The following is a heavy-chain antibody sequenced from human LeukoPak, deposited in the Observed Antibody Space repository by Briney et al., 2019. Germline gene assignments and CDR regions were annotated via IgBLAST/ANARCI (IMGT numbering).Heavy chain of an antibody. CDR1: NGSISIYY. Sequence: PSETLSLTCTVSNGSISIYYWSWVRQPAGKGLEWIGRISASGSTNYNPSLKSRVTMSVDTSKNQFSLKLSSVTAADTAGYYCASEITVTRPFDCWGQGTLVTVSS. V-gene: IGHV4-4*07. CDR2: ISASGST. D-gene: IGHD4-17*01. CDR3: ASEITVTRPFDC. J-gene: IGHJ4*02.